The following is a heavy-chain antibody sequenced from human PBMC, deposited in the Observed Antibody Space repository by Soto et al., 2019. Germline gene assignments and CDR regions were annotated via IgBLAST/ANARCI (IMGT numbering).Heavy chain of an antibody. CDR3: ARDDYSPYYYYGMDV. V-gene: IGHV1-2*02. CDR2: INPNSGGT. D-gene: IGHD4-4*01. J-gene: IGHJ6*02. Sequence: QVQLVQSGAEVKKPGASVKVSCKASGYTFTGYYMHWVRQAPGQGLEWMGWINPNSGGTNYAQKFQGRVTMTRDTSISTAYMELSRLRSDDTAVYYCARDDYSPYYYYGMDVRGQGTTVTVSS. CDR1: GYTFTGYY.